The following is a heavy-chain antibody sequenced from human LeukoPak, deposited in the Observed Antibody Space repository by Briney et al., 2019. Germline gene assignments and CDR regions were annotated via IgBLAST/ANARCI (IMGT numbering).Heavy chain of an antibody. D-gene: IGHD1-7*01. CDR2: IYYSGST. V-gene: IGHV4-59*12. CDR1: GGSISSYY. Sequence: SETLSLTCTVSGGSISSYYWSWIRQPPGKGLEWIGYIYYSGSTNYNPSLKSRVTISVDTSKNQFSLKLSSVTAADTAVYYCARVPRYNWNYEVWGKGTTVTVSS. J-gene: IGHJ6*04. CDR3: ARVPRYNWNYEV.